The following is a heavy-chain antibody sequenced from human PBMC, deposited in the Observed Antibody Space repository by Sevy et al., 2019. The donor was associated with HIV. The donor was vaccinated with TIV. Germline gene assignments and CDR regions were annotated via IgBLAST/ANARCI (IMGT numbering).Heavy chain of an antibody. CDR1: GFTFSSYG. D-gene: IGHD6-6*01. V-gene: IGHV3-33*01. Sequence: GGSLRLSCAASGFTFSSYGMHWVRQAPGKGLEWVAVILYDGRKKYYPDSVKGGFTISKDNSKSTFYLQMSSLTSEDTAVYYCARGLAALPGYYYGMDVWGQGTAVTVSS. CDR2: ILYDGRKK. J-gene: IGHJ6*02. CDR3: ARGLAALPGYYYGMDV.